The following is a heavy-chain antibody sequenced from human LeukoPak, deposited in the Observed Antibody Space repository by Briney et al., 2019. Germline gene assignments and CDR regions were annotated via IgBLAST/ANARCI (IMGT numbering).Heavy chain of an antibody. Sequence: PGGSLRLSCDASGFSIGDYYMSWIRQSPGKGLEWISYITSGSGSTKYADSVKGRFTISRDKAKNSVALQLNSLRAEDTAVYYCTKERPGSYYAFESWGQGTLVTVSS. D-gene: IGHD3-22*01. J-gene: IGHJ4*02. CDR3: TKERPGSYYAFES. V-gene: IGHV3-11*05. CDR2: ITSGSGST. CDR1: GFSIGDYY.